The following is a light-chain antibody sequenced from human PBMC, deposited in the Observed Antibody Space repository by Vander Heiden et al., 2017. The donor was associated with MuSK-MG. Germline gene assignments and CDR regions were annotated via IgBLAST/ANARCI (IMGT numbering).Light chain of an antibody. J-gene: IGKJ1*01. V-gene: IGKV1-39*01. Sequence: DIQMTQSPSSLSPSVGDRVTITCRASQSISSHLNWYQQKPEKAPKLLIYAASSLQSGVPSRFSGSGSGTDFTLTISSLQPEDFATYYCQQSYSTPWTFGQGTKVEIK. CDR2: AAS. CDR3: QQSYSTPWT. CDR1: QSISSH.